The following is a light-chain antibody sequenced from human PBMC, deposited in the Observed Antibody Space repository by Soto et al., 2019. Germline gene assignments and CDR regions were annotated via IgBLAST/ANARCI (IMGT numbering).Light chain of an antibody. CDR1: QSISNY. Sequence: DIQMTQSPSSLSASVGDRVTITCRASQSISNYLNWYQQQPGKAPKLLIYAASSLQSGVPSRFSGSGSGTDFTLTIIRLEPEDFAVYYCQQYGSSLTWTFGLGTKVDNK. J-gene: IGKJ1*01. CDR3: QQYGSSLTWT. V-gene: IGKV1-39*01. CDR2: AAS.